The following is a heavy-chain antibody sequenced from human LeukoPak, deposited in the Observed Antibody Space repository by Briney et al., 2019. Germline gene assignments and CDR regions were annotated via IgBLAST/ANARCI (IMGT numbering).Heavy chain of an antibody. CDR2: VNLQGST. CDR1: GGSITNTNY. J-gene: IGHJ4*02. Sequence: PSETLSLTCGVSGGSITNTNYWTWVRQPPGKGLEWIGEVNLQGSTNYNPSLMGRVAIAVDTSENHISLQLTSVTAADTALYYCAREGGPYRPLDCSGQGTLVTVSS. CDR3: AREGGPYRPLDC. V-gene: IGHV4-4*02.